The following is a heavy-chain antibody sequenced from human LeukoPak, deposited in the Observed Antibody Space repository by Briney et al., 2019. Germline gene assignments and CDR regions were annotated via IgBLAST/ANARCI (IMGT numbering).Heavy chain of an antibody. Sequence: GGSLRLSCAASGFTFSSYWMHWVRQPPGKGLVYIACINTDGFSTSYADSVKGRFTISRDNAKNTLYLQMNSLRAEDTAVYYCARSRTYGDYGRGLDYWGQGTLVTVSS. CDR2: INTDGFST. CDR3: ARSRTYGDYGRGLDY. J-gene: IGHJ4*02. CDR1: GFTFSSYW. V-gene: IGHV3-74*01. D-gene: IGHD4-17*01.